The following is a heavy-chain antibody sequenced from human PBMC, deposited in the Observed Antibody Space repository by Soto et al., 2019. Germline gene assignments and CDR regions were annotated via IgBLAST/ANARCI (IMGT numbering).Heavy chain of an antibody. D-gene: IGHD6-19*01. V-gene: IGHV1-69*13. CDR2: IIPIFGTA. CDR3: ARAPLSSGWRNYYYYGMDV. CDR1: GGTFSSYA. J-gene: IGHJ6*02. Sequence: SVKVSCKASGGTFSSYAISWVRQAPGQGLEWMGGIIPIFGTANYAQKFQGRVTITADESTSTAYMELSSLRSEDTAVYYCARAPLSSGWRNYYYYGMDVWGQGTTVT.